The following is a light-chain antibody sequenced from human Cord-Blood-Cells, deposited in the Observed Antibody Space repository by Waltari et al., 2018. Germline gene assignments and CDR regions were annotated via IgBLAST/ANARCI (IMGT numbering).Light chain of an antibody. CDR3: SSYTSSSTLVV. CDR2: DVS. CDR1: SSDVGGYNY. J-gene: IGLJ2*01. Sequence: QSALTQPAPVSGSPGQSITFSCPGTSSDVGGYNYVSWYQQHPGKAPKLMIYDVSNRPSGVSNRFSGSKSGNTASLTISGLQAEDEADYYCSSYTSSSTLVVFGGGTKLTVL. V-gene: IGLV2-14*01.